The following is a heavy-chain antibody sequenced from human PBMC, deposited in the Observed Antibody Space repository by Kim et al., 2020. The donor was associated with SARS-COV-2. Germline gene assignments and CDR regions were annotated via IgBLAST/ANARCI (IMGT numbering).Heavy chain of an antibody. Sequence: GGSLRLSCAASGFTFSSYGMHWVRQAPGKGLEWVAVISYDGSNKYYADSVKGRFTISRDNSKNTLYLQMNSLRAEDTAVYYCAKDRYCSGGSCFNGMDV. V-gene: IGHV3-30*18. D-gene: IGHD2-15*01. CDR1: GFTFSSYG. CDR2: ISYDGSNK. CDR3: AKDRYCSGGSCFNGMDV. J-gene: IGHJ6*01.